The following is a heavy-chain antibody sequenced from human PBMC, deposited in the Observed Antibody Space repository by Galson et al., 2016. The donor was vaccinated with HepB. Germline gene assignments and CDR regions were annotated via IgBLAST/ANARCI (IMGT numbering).Heavy chain of an antibody. CDR2: ISYDGNYK. V-gene: IGHV3-30*03. J-gene: IGHJ3*01. D-gene: IGHD3-16*01. Sequence: SLRLSCAASGFTFRSYGMHWVRQAPGKGLEWVAVISYDGNYKYYADAVKGRFTISRDDSKNTVFLQMNSLRAEDTAVYYCARDVHTSMIGSGWAFDLWGQGTRVTVSS. CDR1: GFTFRSYG. CDR3: ARDVHTSMIGSGWAFDL.